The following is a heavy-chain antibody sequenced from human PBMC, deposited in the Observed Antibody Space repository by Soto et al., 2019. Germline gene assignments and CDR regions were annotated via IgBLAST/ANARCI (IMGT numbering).Heavy chain of an antibody. V-gene: IGHV1-46*01. J-gene: IGHJ6*02. CDR2: INPSGGST. Sequence: QVQLVQSGAEVKKPGASVKVSCKASGYTFTSYYMHWVRQAPGQGLEWMGIINPSGGSTSYAQKFQGRVXXTXDXXTSTVYMELSSLRSEDTAVYYCASVEYSSSYGMDVWGQGTTVTVSS. CDR1: GYTFTSYY. D-gene: IGHD6-6*01. CDR3: ASVEYSSSYGMDV.